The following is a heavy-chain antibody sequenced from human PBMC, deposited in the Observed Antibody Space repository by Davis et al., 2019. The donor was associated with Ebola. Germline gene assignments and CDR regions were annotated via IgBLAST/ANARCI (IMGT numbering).Heavy chain of an antibody. CDR3: AKDGVGAPDY. Sequence: PGGSLRLSCAASGFTFSSYGMHWVRQAPGKGLEWVAVISYDGSNKYYADSVKGRFTISRDNSKNTLYLQMNSLRAEDTAVYYCAKDGVGAPDYWGQGTLVTVSS. D-gene: IGHD1-26*01. V-gene: IGHV3-30*18. J-gene: IGHJ4*02. CDR1: GFTFSSYG. CDR2: ISYDGSNK.